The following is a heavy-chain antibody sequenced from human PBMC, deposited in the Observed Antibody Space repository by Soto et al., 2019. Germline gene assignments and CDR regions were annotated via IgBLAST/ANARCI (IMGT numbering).Heavy chain of an antibody. CDR3: ARESRNYNYYYGMDV. V-gene: IGHV4-59*01. Sequence: KPSETLSLTCTVSGGSISSYYWSWIRQPPGKGLEWIGYIYYSGSTNYNPSLKSRVTISVDTSKNQFSLKLSSVTAADTAVYYCARESRNYNYYYGMDVWGQGTTVTVYS. D-gene: IGHD1-1*01. CDR2: IYYSGST. CDR1: GGSISSYY. J-gene: IGHJ6*02.